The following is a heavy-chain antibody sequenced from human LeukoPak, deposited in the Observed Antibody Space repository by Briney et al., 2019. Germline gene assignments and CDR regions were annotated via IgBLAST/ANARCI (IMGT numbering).Heavy chain of an antibody. CDR3: AREYVDYGNASDI. CDR1: GFTFRNYA. V-gene: IGHV3-30-3*01. D-gene: IGHD4-17*01. J-gene: IGHJ3*02. CDR2: ISSDGSNT. Sequence: PGGSLRLSCAASGFTFRNYAMHWVRQAPGKGLDWVAVISSDGSNTNYADSVKGRFTISRDNSKDMLYLQMNSLRAEDTAVYFCAREYVDYGNASDIWGQGTMVTVSS.